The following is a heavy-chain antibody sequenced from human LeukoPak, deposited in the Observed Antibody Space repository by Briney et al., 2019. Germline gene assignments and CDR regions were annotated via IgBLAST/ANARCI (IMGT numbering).Heavy chain of an antibody. CDR1: GGSISSYY. CDR3: ARQRRGPPNDAFDI. CDR2: IYYSGST. J-gene: IGHJ3*02. Sequence: KASETLSLTCTVSGGSISSYYWSWIRQPPGRGLEWIAYIYYSGSTNYNPSLKSRVTISVDTSKNQFSLKLSSVTAADTAVYYCARQRRGPPNDAFDIWGQGTMVTVSS. V-gene: IGHV4-59*08.